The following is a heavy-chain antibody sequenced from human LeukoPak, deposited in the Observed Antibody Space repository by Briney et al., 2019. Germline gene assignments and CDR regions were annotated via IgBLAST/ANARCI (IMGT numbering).Heavy chain of an antibody. J-gene: IGHJ4*02. CDR3: ARAVHYSGTSDQYTGGWYYFDF. Sequence: SETLSLTCTVSGGSISSYYWSWIRQPPGKGLEWIGYIYYSGSTNYNPSLKSRVTISVDTSKNQFSLKLSSVTAADTAVYYCARAVHYSGTSDQYTGGWYYFDFWGQGTLVTVSS. V-gene: IGHV4-59*01. D-gene: IGHD3-10*01. CDR2: IYYSGST. CDR1: GGSISSYY.